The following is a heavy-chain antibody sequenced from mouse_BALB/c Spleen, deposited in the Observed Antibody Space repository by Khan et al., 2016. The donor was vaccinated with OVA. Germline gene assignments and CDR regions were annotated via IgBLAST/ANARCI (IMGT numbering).Heavy chain of an antibody. Sequence: EVQLVESGGDLVRPGGSLKISCAASGFSFSRYSMPWVRRTPGKRLEWVATISSGGTYTYYSDSFKGRFTISRDNSNNTLFLQMSSLRSEDTAIYCCARDEGYNGDGQWEYWGQGTSVTVSA. J-gene: IGHJ4*01. V-gene: IGHV5-9-3*01. CDR2: ISSGGTYT. D-gene: IGHD2-13*01. CDR1: GFSFSRYS. CDR3: ARDEGYNGDGQWEY.